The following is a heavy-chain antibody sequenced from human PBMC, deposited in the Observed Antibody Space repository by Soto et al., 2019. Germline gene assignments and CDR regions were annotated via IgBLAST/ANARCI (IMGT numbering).Heavy chain of an antibody. V-gene: IGHV4-30-4*08. CDR2: IHYTGSI. Sequence: WTWIRQSPGKGLEWIRYIHYTGSIMYNPSFKSRLTMAVDTTKNQFSLQLTSVTAADTAVYFCAREDDGGDRDYYGLDVWGQGTTVTVSS. D-gene: IGHD2-21*02. J-gene: IGHJ6*02. CDR3: AREDDGGDRDYYGLDV.